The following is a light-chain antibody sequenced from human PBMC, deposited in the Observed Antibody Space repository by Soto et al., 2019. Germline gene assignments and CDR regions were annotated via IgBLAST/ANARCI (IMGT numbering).Light chain of an antibody. CDR3: QQYGGSAFT. CDR1: QSVSDNY. J-gene: IGKJ3*01. Sequence: EIVLTQSPDTLSLSPGQRGTLSCRASQSVSDNYLAWYQQKPGQAPRLLIYGASRRATGIPDRFSGSGSGTDFSLTISRLEPEDFAVYYCQQYGGSAFTVDPGTKVDFK. V-gene: IGKV3-20*01. CDR2: GAS.